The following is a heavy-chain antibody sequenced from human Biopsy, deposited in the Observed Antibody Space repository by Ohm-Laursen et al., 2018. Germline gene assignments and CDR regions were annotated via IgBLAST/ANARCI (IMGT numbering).Heavy chain of an antibody. J-gene: IGHJ4*02. CDR3: ARDSRGGHLNTTLITGKNLDS. V-gene: IGHV4-59*01. Sequence: TLSLTCTVSGGSISGYHWSWIRKSPGKGLEWIGYIYYIGSTNYNPSVKSRVTISVDTSKNQFSLKLNSVTAADTAVYFCARDSRGGHLNTTLITGKNLDSWGQGILVTVSS. CDR1: GGSISGYH. D-gene: IGHD3-16*01. CDR2: IYYIGST.